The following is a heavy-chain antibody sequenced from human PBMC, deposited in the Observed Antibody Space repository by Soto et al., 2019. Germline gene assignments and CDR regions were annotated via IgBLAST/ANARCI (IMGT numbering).Heavy chain of an antibody. CDR3: AKSPNFYCSSPNCYKYYFDY. J-gene: IGHJ4*02. V-gene: IGHV3-7*01. CDR2: IKTDASEK. Sequence: GGSLRLSCAASGFTLRSYWMSWVRQAPGKGLEWLATIKTDASEKKYVDSVKGRFTVSRDNAKNSLYLQMSSLRPEDTAIYYCAKSPNFYCSSPNCYKYYFDYWGQGTLVTVSS. D-gene: IGHD2-2*02. CDR1: GFTLRSYW.